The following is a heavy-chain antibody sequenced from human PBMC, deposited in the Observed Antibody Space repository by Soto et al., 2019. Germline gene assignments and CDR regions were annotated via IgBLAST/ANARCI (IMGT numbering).Heavy chain of an antibody. CDR2: INTGNGNT. CDR1: GYTFTSYT. Sequence: QVQLVQSGAEVKKPGASVKVSCKASGYTFTSYTLHWVRQAPGQRLEWMGWINTGNGNTKYSQKFQGRVTITRETYASPDYMELSSLRSEDTAVYYWAREDTMVRGVIIDYFDYWGQGTPVTVS. V-gene: IGHV1-3*04. J-gene: IGHJ4*02. D-gene: IGHD3-10*01. CDR3: AREDTMVRGVIIDYFDY.